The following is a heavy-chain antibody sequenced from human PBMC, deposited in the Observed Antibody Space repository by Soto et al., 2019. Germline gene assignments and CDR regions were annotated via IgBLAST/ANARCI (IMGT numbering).Heavy chain of an antibody. Sequence: QVQLVQSGAEVKKPGSSVKVSCKASGYTFTSYGISWVRQAPGQGLEWMGWISAYNGNTNYAQKLQGRVTITTDTSTSTDYMELRSLRSDDTAVYYCAYHSLRDSGYDLVGAAFDLWGQGTMVTVSS. J-gene: IGHJ3*01. CDR2: ISAYNGNT. D-gene: IGHD5-12*01. CDR1: GYTFTSYG. V-gene: IGHV1-18*04. CDR3: AYHSLRDSGYDLVGAAFDL.